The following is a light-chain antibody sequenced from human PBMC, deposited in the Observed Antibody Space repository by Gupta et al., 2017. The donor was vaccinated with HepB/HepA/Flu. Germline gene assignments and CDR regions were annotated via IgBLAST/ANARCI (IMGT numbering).Light chain of an antibody. CDR3: AAWDDSLNGNWV. Sequence: QSVLIQPPSASGTPGQRVTISCSGRSSNIGSNTVNWYQQLPGTAPKLLIYSNNQRPSGVPDRFSGSKSGTSASLAISGLQSEDEADYYCAAWDDSLNGNWVFGGGTKLTVL. CDR1: SSNIGSNT. V-gene: IGLV1-44*01. CDR2: SNN. J-gene: IGLJ3*02.